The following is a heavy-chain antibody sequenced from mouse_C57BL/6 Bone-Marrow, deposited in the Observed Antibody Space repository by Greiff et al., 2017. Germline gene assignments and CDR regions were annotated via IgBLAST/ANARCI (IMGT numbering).Heavy chain of an antibody. CDR1: GFTFSDAW. D-gene: IGHD2-2*01. CDR3: TSDLLWLRRGFAY. Sequence: DVMLVESGGGLVQPGGSMKLSCAASGFTFSDAWMDWVRQSPEKGLEWVAEIRNKANNHATYYAESVKGRFTISRDDSKSSVYLQMNSLRAEDTGIYYCTSDLLWLRRGFAYWGQGTLVTVSA. V-gene: IGHV6-6*01. CDR2: IRNKANNHAT. J-gene: IGHJ3*01.